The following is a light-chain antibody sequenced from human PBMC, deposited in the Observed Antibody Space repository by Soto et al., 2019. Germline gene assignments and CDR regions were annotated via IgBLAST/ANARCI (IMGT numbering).Light chain of an antibody. Sequence: EIVLTQSPGTLSLSPGERATLSCRASQSVSSSYLARYQQKPGQAPRRLIYGASTRATGIPARFSGSGSGTEFTLTISSLQSEDSAVYHCQQYNNWPITFGQGTRLEIK. CDR3: QQYNNWPIT. CDR2: GAS. J-gene: IGKJ5*01. V-gene: IGKV3-15*01. CDR1: QSVSSSY.